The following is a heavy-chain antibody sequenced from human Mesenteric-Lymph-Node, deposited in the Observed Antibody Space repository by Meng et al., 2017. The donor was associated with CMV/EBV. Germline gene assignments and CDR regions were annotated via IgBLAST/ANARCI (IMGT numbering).Heavy chain of an antibody. CDR1: GGSITSYY. CDR3: ARRSRDGYNFDY. V-gene: IGHV3-66*02. J-gene: IGHJ4*02. Sequence: ETLSLTCTVSGGSITSYYWSWVRQAPGKGLEWVSVIYNDGRTYYADSVKGRFTISRDNSKNTLYLQMNSLRPEDTAIYYCARRSRDGYNFDYWGQGTLVTVSS. D-gene: IGHD5-24*01. CDR2: IYNDGRT.